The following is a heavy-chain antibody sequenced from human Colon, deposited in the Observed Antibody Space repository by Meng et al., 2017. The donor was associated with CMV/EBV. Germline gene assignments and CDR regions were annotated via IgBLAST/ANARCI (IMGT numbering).Heavy chain of an antibody. V-gene: IGHV3-9*01. CDR3: AKDLSSFASLPMDF. CDR1: GFAFSESG. D-gene: IGHD2-15*01. Sequence: SLKISCVASGFAFSESGMHWIRQTPGRGLEWVAGITWTSGSTGYADSVRGRFTISRDNAKNSLYLQMNNLRLEDTALYYCAKDLSSFASLPMDFWGQGTPVTVSS. CDR2: ITWTSGST. J-gene: IGHJ4*02.